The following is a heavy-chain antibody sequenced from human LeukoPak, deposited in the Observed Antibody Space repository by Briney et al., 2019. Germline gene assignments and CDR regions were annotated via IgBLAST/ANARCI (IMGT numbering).Heavy chain of an antibody. CDR1: GFIFSNYA. CDR2: ISGGGGST. V-gene: IGHV3-23*01. CDR3: AKAAYYASGSLYYYSGMDV. J-gene: IGHJ6*02. D-gene: IGHD3-10*01. Sequence: GGSLRLSCAASGFIFSNYAINWVRQAPGKGLEWVSAISGGGGSTYYADSVKGRFTISRDNSKNTLFPQMNSLRAEDTAVYYCAKAAYYASGSLYYYSGMDVWGQGTTVTVSS.